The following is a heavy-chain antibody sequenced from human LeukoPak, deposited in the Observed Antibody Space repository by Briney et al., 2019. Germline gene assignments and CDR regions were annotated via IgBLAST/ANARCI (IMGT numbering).Heavy chain of an antibody. D-gene: IGHD6-19*01. CDR2: ISGSGGST. V-gene: IGHV3-23*01. J-gene: IGHJ4*02. Sequence: PGGSLRLSCAASGFTVSSNYMSWVRQAPGKGLEWVSAISGSGGSTYYADSVKGRFTISRDNSKNTLYLQMNSLRAEDTAVYYCAKVPPGIAVAGHFDYWGQGTLVTVSS. CDR1: GFTVSSNY. CDR3: AKVPPGIAVAGHFDY.